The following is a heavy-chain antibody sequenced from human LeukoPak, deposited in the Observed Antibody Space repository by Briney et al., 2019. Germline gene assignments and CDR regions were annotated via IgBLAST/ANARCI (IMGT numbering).Heavy chain of an antibody. D-gene: IGHD6-19*01. CDR2: INPNSAGT. CDR1: GYTFTGYY. Sequence: GASVKVSCKASGYTFTGYYMHWVRQAPGQGLEWMGRINPNSAGTNYAQKFQGRVTMTRDTSISTAYMELSRLRSDDTAVYYCAREPRIAVAGTIYYYYMDVWGKGTTVTVSS. J-gene: IGHJ6*03. CDR3: AREPRIAVAGTIYYYYMDV. V-gene: IGHV1-2*06.